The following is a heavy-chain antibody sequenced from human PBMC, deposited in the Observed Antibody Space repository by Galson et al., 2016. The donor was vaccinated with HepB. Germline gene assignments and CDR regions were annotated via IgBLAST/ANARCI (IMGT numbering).Heavy chain of an antibody. CDR1: GFTFRYYA. J-gene: IGHJ5*02. D-gene: IGHD2-15*01. CDR3: AKKRGWYGGPNYGS. V-gene: IGHV3-23*01. CDR2: ISGAGGTT. Sequence: SLRLSCASSGFTFRYYAMTWVRRAPGKGLEWVSDISGAGGTTHYADSVKGRFTISRDNSRDTLYLQMDRLRAADTAVYYCAKKRGWYGGPNYGSWGQGTLVTVSS.